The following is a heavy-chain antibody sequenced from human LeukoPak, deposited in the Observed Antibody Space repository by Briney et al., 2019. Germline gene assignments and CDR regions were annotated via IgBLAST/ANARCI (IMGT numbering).Heavy chain of an antibody. J-gene: IGHJ3*02. Sequence: SQTLTLTCAISGDSVSSNSAAWNWIRQSPARGLEWQGRTYYRAKWYNDYAVSVKSRITISPDTSKNQFSLQLNSVTPEDTAVYYCAREMAVAGNAFDIWGQGTMVAVSS. D-gene: IGHD6-19*01. CDR1: GDSVSSNSAA. CDR3: AREMAVAGNAFDI. CDR2: TYYRAKWYN. V-gene: IGHV6-1*01.